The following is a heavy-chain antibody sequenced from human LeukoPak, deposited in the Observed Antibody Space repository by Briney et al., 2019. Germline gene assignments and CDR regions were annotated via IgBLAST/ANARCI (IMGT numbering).Heavy chain of an antibody. CDR2: ISSSSSTI. CDR1: GFTFSSYS. J-gene: IGHJ4*02. CDR3: AKGWYVVPAAIS. Sequence: GGSLRLSCAASGFTFSSYSMNWVRQAPGKGLEWVSYISSSSSTIYYADSVKGRFTISRDNSKNTLYLQMNSLRAEDTAVYYCAKGWYVVPAAISWGQGTLVTVSS. D-gene: IGHD2-2*02. V-gene: IGHV3-48*01.